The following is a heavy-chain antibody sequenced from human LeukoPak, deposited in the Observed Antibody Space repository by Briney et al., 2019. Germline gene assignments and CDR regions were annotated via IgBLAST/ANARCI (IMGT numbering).Heavy chain of an antibody. Sequence: SETLSLTCTVSGGSISSYYWRWIRQPAGKGLEWIGRIYTSGSTNYNPSRKSRVTMSVDTSKNQFSLKLSSVTAADTAVYYCARGSYYDFWSGYGKGSDYYYYMDVWGKGTTVTVSS. CDR1: GGSISSYY. J-gene: IGHJ6*03. V-gene: IGHV4-4*07. CDR3: ARGSYYDFWSGYGKGSDYYYYMDV. CDR2: IYTSGST. D-gene: IGHD3-3*01.